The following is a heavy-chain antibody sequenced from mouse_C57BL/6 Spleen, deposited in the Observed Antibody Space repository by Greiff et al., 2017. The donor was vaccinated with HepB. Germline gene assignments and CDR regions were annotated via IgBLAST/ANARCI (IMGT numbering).Heavy chain of an antibody. CDR3: ARPSFITTVVAKDAMDY. J-gene: IGHJ4*01. V-gene: IGHV3-6*01. Sequence: VQLKESGPGLVKPSQSLSLTCSVTGYSITSGYYWNWIRQFPGNKLEWMGYISYDGSNNYNPSLKNRISITRDTSKNQFFLKLNSVTTEDTATYYCARPSFITTVVAKDAMDYWGQGTSVTVSS. CDR1: GYSITSGYY. CDR2: ISYDGSN. D-gene: IGHD1-1*01.